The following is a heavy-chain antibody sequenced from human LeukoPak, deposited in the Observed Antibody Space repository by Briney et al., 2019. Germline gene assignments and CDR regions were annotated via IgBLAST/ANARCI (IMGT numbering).Heavy chain of an antibody. CDR2: ISGYNGNT. J-gene: IGHJ5*02. D-gene: IGHD2-15*01. CDR1: GYTFTSFG. CDR3: ARGPLEFCSGGSCYSGRNWLDP. V-gene: IGHV1-18*01. Sequence: GASVKVSCKASGYTFTSFGISWARQAPGQGLEWMGWISGYNGNTNYAQNLQGRVTMTTDTSTSTAYMELRSLRSDDTAVYYCARGPLEFCSGGSCYSGRNWLDPWGQGILVTVSS.